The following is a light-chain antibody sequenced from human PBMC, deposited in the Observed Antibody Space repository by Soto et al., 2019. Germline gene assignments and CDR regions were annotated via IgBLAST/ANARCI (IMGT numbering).Light chain of an antibody. Sequence: QSALTQPASVSGSPGQSITISCTGTSSDVGSYNLVSWYQQHPGKAPKLMIYGDSKRPSGVSNRFSGSKSGNTASLTIAGLQAEDEADYYCCGYAGSSTWVFGGGTKLTVL. CDR1: SSDVGSYNL. J-gene: IGLJ2*01. CDR2: GDS. CDR3: CGYAGSSTWV. V-gene: IGLV2-23*01.